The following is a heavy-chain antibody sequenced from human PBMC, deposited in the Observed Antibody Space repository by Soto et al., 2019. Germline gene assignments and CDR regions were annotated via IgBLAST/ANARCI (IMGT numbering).Heavy chain of an antibody. CDR3: AKDSQGFWSLHPTFDP. D-gene: IGHD3-3*01. CDR2: ISGGGGST. J-gene: IGHJ5*02. Sequence: EVQLLESGGGLVQPGGSLRLSCAASGFTFNNFAMSWVRQAPGKGLEWASGISGGGGSTYYADSVKGRFIISRDNSKNTLYLQMNNLRAEDTALYFCAKDSQGFWSLHPTFDPWGQGTPVTVSS. CDR1: GFTFNNFA. V-gene: IGHV3-23*01.